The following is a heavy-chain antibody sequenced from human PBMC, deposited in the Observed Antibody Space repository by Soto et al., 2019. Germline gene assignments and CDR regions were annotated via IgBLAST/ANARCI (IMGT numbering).Heavy chain of an antibody. CDR1: GFTFSSYG. CDR3: ARDPTIFGVVIYYFDY. CDR2: IWYDGSNK. J-gene: IGHJ4*02. D-gene: IGHD3-3*01. V-gene: IGHV3-33*01. Sequence: PGGSLRLSCAASGFTFSSYGMHWVRQAPGNGLEWVAVIWYDGSNKYYADSVKGRFTISRDNSKNTLYLQMNSLRAEDTAVYYCARDPTIFGVVIYYFDYWGQGTLVTVSS.